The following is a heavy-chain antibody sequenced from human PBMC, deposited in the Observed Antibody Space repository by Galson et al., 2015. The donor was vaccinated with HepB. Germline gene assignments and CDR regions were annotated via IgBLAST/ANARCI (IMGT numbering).Heavy chain of an antibody. V-gene: IGHV3-30-3*01. CDR3: ARSVGATGDWYFDL. CDR1: GFTFSSYA. Sequence: SLRLSCAASGFTFSSYAMHWVRQAPGKGLEWVAVISYDGSNKCYADSVKGRFTISRDNSKNTLYLQMNSLRAEDTAVYYCARSVGATGDWYFDLWGRGTLVTVSS. J-gene: IGHJ2*01. CDR2: ISYDGSNK. D-gene: IGHD1-26*01.